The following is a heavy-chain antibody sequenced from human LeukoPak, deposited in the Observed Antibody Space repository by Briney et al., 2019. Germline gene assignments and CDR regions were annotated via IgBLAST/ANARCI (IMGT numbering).Heavy chain of an antibody. Sequence: SETLSLTCTVSGGSISSYYWSWIRQPPGKGLEWIGYIYYSGSTNHNPSLKSRVTISVDTSKNQFSLKLSSVTAADTAVYYCARDRRGGYDSSGPLLAFDIWGQGTMVTVSS. CDR2: IYYSGST. CDR1: GGSISSYY. V-gene: IGHV4-59*01. CDR3: ARDRRGGYDSSGPLLAFDI. J-gene: IGHJ3*02. D-gene: IGHD3-22*01.